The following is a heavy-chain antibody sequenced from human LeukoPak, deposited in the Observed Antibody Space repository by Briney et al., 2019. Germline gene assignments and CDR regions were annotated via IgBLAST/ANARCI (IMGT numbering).Heavy chain of an antibody. D-gene: IGHD3-22*01. J-gene: IGHJ3*02. CDR1: GFTFRSYA. V-gene: IGHV3-23*01. CDR3: ARDGLDSSGPVAFDI. Sequence: GGSLRLSCAASGFTFRSYAMSWVRQAPGKGLEWVSTVTGGGGTTYYADSAKGRFTISRDNSKNTVYLQMNSLRSEDTAVYYCARDGLDSSGPVAFDIWGQGTMVTVAS. CDR2: VTGGGGTT.